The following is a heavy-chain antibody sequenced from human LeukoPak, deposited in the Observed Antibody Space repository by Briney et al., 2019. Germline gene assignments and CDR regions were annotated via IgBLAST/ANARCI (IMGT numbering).Heavy chain of an antibody. CDR3: ASGYDILTGYYNPLGGDY. V-gene: IGHV3-30-3*01. J-gene: IGHJ4*02. Sequence: GRSLRLSCAASGFTFSSYAMHWVRQAPGKGLEWVAAISYDGSNKYYADSVKGRFTISRDNSKNTLYLQMNSLRAEDTAVYYCASGYDILTGYYNPLGGDYWGQGTLVTVSS. CDR1: GFTFSSYA. CDR2: ISYDGSNK. D-gene: IGHD3-9*01.